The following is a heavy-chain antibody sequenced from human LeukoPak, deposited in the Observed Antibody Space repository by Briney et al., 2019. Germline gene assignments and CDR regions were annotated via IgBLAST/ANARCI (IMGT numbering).Heavy chain of an antibody. J-gene: IGHJ4*02. CDR3: ATGGATFGD. CDR1: GFTFSSYG. CDR2: IRNDGSNK. V-gene: IGHV3-30*02. Sequence: GGSLRLSCAASGFTFSSYGMHWVRQAPGKGLEWVAFIRNDGSNKYYADSVKGRFTISRDNPKNTLYLQMNSLRPEDTAVYNCATGGATFGDWGQGTLVTVSS. D-gene: IGHD3-16*01.